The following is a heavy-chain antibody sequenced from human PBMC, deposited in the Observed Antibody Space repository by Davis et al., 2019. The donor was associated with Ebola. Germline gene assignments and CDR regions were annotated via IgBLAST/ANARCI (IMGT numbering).Heavy chain of an antibody. D-gene: IGHD5-12*01. CDR1: GFTFSSYW. CDR3: ARAPLVATIWGFDY. Sequence: GESLKISCAASGFTFSSYWMHWVRQAPGKGLEWVSAISGSGGSTYYADSVKGRFTISRDNSKNTLYLQMNSLRAEDTAVYYCARAPLVATIWGFDYWGQGTLVTVSP. V-gene: IGHV3-23*01. J-gene: IGHJ4*02. CDR2: ISGSGGST.